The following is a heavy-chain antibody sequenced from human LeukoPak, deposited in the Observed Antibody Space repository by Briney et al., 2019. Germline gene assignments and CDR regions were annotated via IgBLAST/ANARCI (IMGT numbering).Heavy chain of an antibody. Sequence: GGSLRLSCAASGFTVSSNYMSWVRQAPGKGLEWVSVIYTGGSTYYADSVKGRFTISRDNSKNTLYLQMSSLRAEGTAVYYCARFSSRSFDYWGQGTLVTVSS. J-gene: IGHJ4*02. CDR2: IYTGGST. D-gene: IGHD2-2*01. V-gene: IGHV3-53*01. CDR3: ARFSSRSFDY. CDR1: GFTVSSNY.